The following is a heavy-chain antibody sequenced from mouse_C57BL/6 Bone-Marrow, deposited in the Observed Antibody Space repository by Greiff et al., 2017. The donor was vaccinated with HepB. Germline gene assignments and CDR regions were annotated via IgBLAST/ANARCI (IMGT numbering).Heavy chain of an antibody. Sequence: VQLQQPGPELVMPGASVKISCKASGYSFTSYRMHWVKQRPGKGLEWIGVIDPSDSYTNYNQKFKGKSTLTVDKSSSTAYMQLSSLTSECSAVYYCARYYCGSNSWFAYWGQGTLVTVSA. CDR2: IDPSDSYT. CDR1: GYSFTSYR. D-gene: IGHD1-1*01. CDR3: ARYYCGSNSWFAY. V-gene: IGHV1-69*01. J-gene: IGHJ3*01.